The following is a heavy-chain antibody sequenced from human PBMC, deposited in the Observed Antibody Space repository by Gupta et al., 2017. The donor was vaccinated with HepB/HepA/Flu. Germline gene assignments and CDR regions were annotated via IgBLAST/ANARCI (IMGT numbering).Heavy chain of an antibody. J-gene: IGHJ4*02. CDR1: GISFEDYA. CDR3: VKAGPGGDCTPGWCSSYFDT. V-gene: IGHV3-9*01. CDR2: ISWNSGGM. Sequence: DAQLVESGGGWVQPGRSLRLSCAASGISFEDYAMHWVRQSPGKGLEWVSGISWNSGGMAYADSVKGRFTVSRDNAKKSLFLQMNNLRPEDTALYYCVKAGPGGDCTPGWCSSYFDTWGQGTLVTVSS. D-gene: IGHD2-8*01.